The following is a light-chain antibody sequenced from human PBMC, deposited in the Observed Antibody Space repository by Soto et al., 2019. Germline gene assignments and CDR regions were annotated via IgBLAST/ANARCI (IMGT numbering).Light chain of an antibody. J-gene: IGKJ1*01. CDR3: QQYGSSPLWT. Sequence: EIVLTQSPGTLSLSPGERATLSCRASQSVSSSYLAWYQQKPGQAPRLLIYGASSRATGIPDRFSGSGSGTHFTLTISRLEPEVFAVYYCQQYGSSPLWTFGQGTKVEIK. CDR2: GAS. V-gene: IGKV3-20*01. CDR1: QSVSSSY.